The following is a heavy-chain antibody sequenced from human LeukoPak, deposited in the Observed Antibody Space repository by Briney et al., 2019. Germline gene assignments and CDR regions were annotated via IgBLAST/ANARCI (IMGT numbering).Heavy chain of an antibody. CDR2: FDPEDGET. V-gene: IGHV1-24*01. CDR1: GYTLTELS. CDR3: ATAGGGGSSWDPYYYYMDV. Sequence: ASVKVSRKVSGYTLTELSMHWVRQAPGKGLEWMGGFDPEDGETIYAQKFQGRVTMTEDTSTDTAYMELSSLRSEDTAVYYCATAGGGGSSWDPYYYYMDVWGKGTTVTVSS. D-gene: IGHD6-13*01. J-gene: IGHJ6*03.